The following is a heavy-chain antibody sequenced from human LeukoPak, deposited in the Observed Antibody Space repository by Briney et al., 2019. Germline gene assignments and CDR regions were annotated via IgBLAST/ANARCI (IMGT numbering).Heavy chain of an antibody. J-gene: IGHJ4*02. CDR3: GKGGGSGSYPY. CDR1: GYSISSGYY. D-gene: IGHD3-10*01. CDR2: IYHSGST. V-gene: IGHV4-38-2*02. Sequence: PSETLSLTCTVSGYSISSGYYWGWIRQPPGKGLEWIGGIYHSGSTYYNPSLKSRVTISVDTSKNQFSLKLSSVTAADTAVYYCGKGGGSGSYPYWGQGTLVTVSS.